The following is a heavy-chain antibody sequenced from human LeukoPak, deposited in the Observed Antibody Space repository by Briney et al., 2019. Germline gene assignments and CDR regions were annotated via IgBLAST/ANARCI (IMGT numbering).Heavy chain of an antibody. V-gene: IGHV4-61*02. CDR2: IYTSGST. J-gene: IGHJ4*02. D-gene: IGHD5-24*01. CDR3: ARSRWLQFGGNYFDY. Sequence: KPSQTLSLTCTVSGGSISSGSYYWSWIRQPAGKGLEWIGRIYTSGSTNYNPSLKSRVTISVDTSKNQFSLKLSSVTAADTAVYYCARSRWLQFGGNYFDYWGQGTLVTVSS. CDR1: GGSISSGSYY.